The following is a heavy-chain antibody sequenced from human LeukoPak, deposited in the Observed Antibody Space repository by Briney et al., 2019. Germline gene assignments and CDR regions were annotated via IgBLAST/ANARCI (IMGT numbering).Heavy chain of an antibody. J-gene: IGHJ4*02. V-gene: IGHV4-34*01. Sequence: SETLSLTCAVYGGSFSGYYWSWIRQPPGKGLEWIGEINHSGSTNYNPSLKSRVTISVDTSKNQFSLKLSSVTAADTAVYYCARGRGLRFLEWLSFPYFDYWGQGTLVTVSS. D-gene: IGHD3-3*01. CDR3: ARGRGLRFLEWLSFPYFDY. CDR2: INHSGST. CDR1: GGSFSGYY.